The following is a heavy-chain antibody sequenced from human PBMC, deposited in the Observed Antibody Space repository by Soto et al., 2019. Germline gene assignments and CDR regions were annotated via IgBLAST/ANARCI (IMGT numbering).Heavy chain of an antibody. CDR2: ISADNDNG. Sequence: ASVKVSCKASGYTFFSHGISWVRQAPGQVFEWMGWISADNDNGNSAQKFQDRVTITIETSTNTAYMELRNLTSDDTALYHCVRDACQQSPADVWGQGTLVSVSS. V-gene: IGHV1-18*01. CDR1: GYTFFSHG. CDR3: VRDACQQSPADV. D-gene: IGHD2-2*01. J-gene: IGHJ4*02.